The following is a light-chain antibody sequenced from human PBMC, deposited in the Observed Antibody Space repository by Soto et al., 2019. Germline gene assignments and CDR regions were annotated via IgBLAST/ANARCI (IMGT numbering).Light chain of an antibody. Sequence: EIIMIQSSDALSLCSAQRATLSCLASQSTGRSLAWYQQKPGQAPRLLIYGSSNRATGIPARFSGSGSGTDFALTISSLEPEDFAVYYCQQRTNWPDTLCQGTRLEI. CDR2: GSS. CDR3: QQRTNWPDT. CDR1: QSTGRS. V-gene: IGKV3-11*01. J-gene: IGKJ5*01.